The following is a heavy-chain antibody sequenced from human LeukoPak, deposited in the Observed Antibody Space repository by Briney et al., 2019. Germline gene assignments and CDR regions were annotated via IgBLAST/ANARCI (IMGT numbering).Heavy chain of an antibody. CDR3: ATDEGPGSSLDC. D-gene: IGHD6-13*01. V-gene: IGHV3-15*01. Sequence: WIRQPPGKGLEWVGRIKSKSDGGTTDYAAPVKGRFTISRDDSKNTLYLQMNSLKTEDTAMYYCATDEGPGSSLDCWGQGTLVTVSS. CDR2: IKSKSDGGTT. J-gene: IGHJ4*02.